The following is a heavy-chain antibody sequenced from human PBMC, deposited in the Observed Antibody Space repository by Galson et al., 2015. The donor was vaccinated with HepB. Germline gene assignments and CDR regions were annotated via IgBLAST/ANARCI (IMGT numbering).Heavy chain of an antibody. V-gene: IGHV5-51*01. J-gene: IGHJ4*02. Sequence: QSGAEVTKPGESLKISCMGSGYSFTNFWIGWVRQMPGKGLVWMGIIYPGDSDTRYSPSFQGKVTISADKSISTAYLQWSSLKASDTAMLYCARHIRTKVTGDIDYWGQGTLVTVSS. CDR1: GYSFTNFW. CDR2: IYPGDSDT. CDR3: ARHIRTKVTGDIDY. D-gene: IGHD1-20*01.